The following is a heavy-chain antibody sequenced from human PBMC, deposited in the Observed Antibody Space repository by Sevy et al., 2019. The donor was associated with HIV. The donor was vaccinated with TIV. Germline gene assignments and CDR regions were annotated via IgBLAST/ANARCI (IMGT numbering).Heavy chain of an antibody. J-gene: IGHJ5*02. CDR2: IYYSGGT. Sequence: SETLSLTCTVSGGSITSSSYYWGWIRQPPGKGLEWIGSIYYSGGTYYNPSLKSRVTISVDTSENQFSLNLSSVTAADTAVYYCASPTGSGNWYEFSSWGQGTLVTVSS. CDR3: ASPTGSGNWYEFSS. D-gene: IGHD6-13*01. CDR1: GGSITSSSYY. V-gene: IGHV4-39*01.